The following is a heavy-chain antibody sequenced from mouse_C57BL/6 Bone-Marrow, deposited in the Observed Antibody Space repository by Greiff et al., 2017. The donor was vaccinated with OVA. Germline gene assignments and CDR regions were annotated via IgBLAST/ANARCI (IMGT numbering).Heavy chain of an antibody. D-gene: IGHD4-1*01. J-gene: IGHJ2*01. V-gene: IGHV5-12*01. Sequence: DVQLVESGGGLVQPGGSLKLSCAASGFTFSDYYMYWVRQTPEKRLEWVAYISNGGGSTYYPDTVKGRFTISRDNAKNTLYLQMSRLKSEDTAMYYCARPYWERGYFDYWGQGTTLTVSS. CDR2: ISNGGGST. CDR3: ARPYWERGYFDY. CDR1: GFTFSDYY.